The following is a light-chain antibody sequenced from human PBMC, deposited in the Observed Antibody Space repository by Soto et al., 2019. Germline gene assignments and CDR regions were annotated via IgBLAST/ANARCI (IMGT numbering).Light chain of an antibody. CDR3: ATWDDSLSGPV. CDR2: SNS. Sequence: QSVLTQPPSASGAPGQGVTISCSGTSSNIGSTTVNWYQQVPGTAPKLLIHSNSQRPSGVPDRFSGSRSGTSASLAISGLQSDDEADYYCATWDDSLSGPVFGGGTKLTV. CDR1: SSNIGSTT. V-gene: IGLV1-44*01. J-gene: IGLJ2*01.